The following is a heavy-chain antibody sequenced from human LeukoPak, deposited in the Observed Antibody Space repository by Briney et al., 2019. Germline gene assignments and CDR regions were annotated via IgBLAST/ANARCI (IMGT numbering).Heavy chain of an antibody. V-gene: IGHV3-23*01. Sequence: PGGSLRLSCAASGFTFSSYAMSWVRQAPGKGLEWVSAISGSGGSTYYADSVKGRFTISRDNSKNTLYLQMNSLRAEDTAVYYCPKDRRIPVAGTTFDYWGQGTLVTVSS. CDR3: PKDRRIPVAGTTFDY. CDR1: GFTFSSYA. CDR2: ISGSGGST. D-gene: IGHD6-19*01. J-gene: IGHJ4*02.